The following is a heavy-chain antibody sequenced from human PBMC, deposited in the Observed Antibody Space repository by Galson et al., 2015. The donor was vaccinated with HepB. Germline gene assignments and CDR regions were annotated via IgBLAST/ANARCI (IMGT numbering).Heavy chain of an antibody. D-gene: IGHD2-2*01. CDR3: AKGLNYNIVVVPAASYLIPYYGMDV. J-gene: IGHJ6*02. Sequence: SLRLSCAASGFTFDDYAMHWVRQAPGKGLEWVSGISWNSGSIGYADSVKGRFTISRDNAKNSLYLQMNSLRAEDTALYYCAKGLNYNIVVVPAASYLIPYYGMDVWGQGTTVTVSS. CDR1: GFTFDDYA. V-gene: IGHV3-9*01. CDR2: ISWNSGSI.